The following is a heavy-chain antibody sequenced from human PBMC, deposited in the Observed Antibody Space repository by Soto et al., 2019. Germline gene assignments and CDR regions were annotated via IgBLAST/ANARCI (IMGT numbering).Heavy chain of an antibody. D-gene: IGHD2-15*01. CDR3: ARRYCSGGSCYTRDYYYGMDV. J-gene: IGHJ6*02. V-gene: IGHV3-33*01. CDR1: GFTFSSYG. Sequence: QVQLVESGGGVVQPGRSLRLSCAASGFTFSSYGMHWVRQAPGKGLEWVAVIWYDGSNKYYADSVKGRFTISRDNSKNPLYLQMNSLRAEDTAVYYCARRYCSGGSCYTRDYYYGMDVWGQGTTVTVSS. CDR2: IWYDGSNK.